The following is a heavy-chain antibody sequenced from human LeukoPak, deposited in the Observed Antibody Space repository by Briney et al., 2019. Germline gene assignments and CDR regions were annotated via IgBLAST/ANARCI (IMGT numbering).Heavy chain of an antibody. J-gene: IGHJ4*01. CDR2: IGSDGDST. Sequence: GGSLILSCSASGFTFSSLGMHWVRQAPGKGLEHVSTIGSDGDSTYYADSVKDRFTISRDNSKNALYLQMTSLRPEDSAVYYCVSPVFINYWGQGTLVTVSS. D-gene: IGHD1-14*01. CDR3: VSPVFINY. V-gene: IGHV3-64D*06. CDR1: GFTFSSLG.